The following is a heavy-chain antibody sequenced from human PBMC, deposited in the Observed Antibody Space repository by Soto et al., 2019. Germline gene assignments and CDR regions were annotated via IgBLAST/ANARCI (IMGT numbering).Heavy chain of an antibody. CDR1: GDSISSGGYY. V-gene: IGHV4-39*01. J-gene: IGHJ5*02. CDR2: IFYNGNR. D-gene: IGHD7-27*01. CDR3: ARHLGRGWFDP. Sequence: PSETLSLTCSVSGDSISSGGYYWGWVRQPPGQGLEWIGSIFYNGNRFYNPSPKSRVAISVDTSKNQFSLKMSSVIGADTAVYYCARHLGRGWFDPWAREPWSPSPQ.